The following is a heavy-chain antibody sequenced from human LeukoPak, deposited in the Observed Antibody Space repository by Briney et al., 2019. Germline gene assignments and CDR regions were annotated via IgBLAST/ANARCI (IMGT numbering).Heavy chain of an antibody. CDR2: ISYDGSNK. CDR1: GSTFSSYG. CDR3: AKAKLGATYYYYYGMDV. J-gene: IGHJ6*02. V-gene: IGHV3-30*18. D-gene: IGHD1-26*01. Sequence: GGSLRLSCAASGSTFSSYGMHWVRQAPGKGLEWVAVISYDGSNKYYADSVKGRLTISRDNSKNTLYLQMNSLRAEDTAVYYCAKAKLGATYYYYYGMDVWGQGTTVTVSS.